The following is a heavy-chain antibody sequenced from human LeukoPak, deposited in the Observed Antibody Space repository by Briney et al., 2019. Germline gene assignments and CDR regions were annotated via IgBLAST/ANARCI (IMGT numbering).Heavy chain of an antibody. J-gene: IGHJ4*02. CDR3: ARGGETMVRGVIITFGDY. CDR1: GYSISSGYY. V-gene: IGHV3-21*04. Sequence: ETLSLTCTVSGYSISSGYYWGWIRQPPGKGLEWVSSISSSSSYIYYTDSVKGRFTISRDNAKNSLYLQMNSLRAEDTAVYYCARGGETMVRGVIITFGDYWGQGTLVTVSS. D-gene: IGHD3-10*01. CDR2: ISSSSSYI.